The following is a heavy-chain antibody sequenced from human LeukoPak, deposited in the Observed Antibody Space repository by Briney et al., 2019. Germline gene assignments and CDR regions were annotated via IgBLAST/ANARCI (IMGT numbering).Heavy chain of an antibody. Sequence: PGGSLRLSCAASGSTFSSYAMSWVRQAPGKGLEWVSAISGSGGSTYYADSVKGRFTISRDNSKNTLYLQMNSLRAEDTAVYYCAKGPYDFWSGYYVYYYMDVWGKGTTVTVSS. CDR2: ISGSGGST. V-gene: IGHV3-23*01. CDR3: AKGPYDFWSGYYVYYYMDV. D-gene: IGHD3-3*01. CDR1: GSTFSSYA. J-gene: IGHJ6*03.